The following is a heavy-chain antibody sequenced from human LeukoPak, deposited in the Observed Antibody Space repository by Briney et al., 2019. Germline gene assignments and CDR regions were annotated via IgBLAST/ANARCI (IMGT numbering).Heavy chain of an antibody. Sequence: TPSQTLSLTCTVPGGSVSSATYYWSWIRQPPGKGLEWIGYIYYSGSTKYNPSLKSRVTISMDTSKNRFSLKLSSVTAADTAVYYCARDRGNYYDSSGAFDIWGQGTMVTVSS. V-gene: IGHV4-61*01. CDR2: IYYSGST. J-gene: IGHJ3*02. D-gene: IGHD3-22*01. CDR1: GGSVSSATYY. CDR3: ARDRGNYYDSSGAFDI.